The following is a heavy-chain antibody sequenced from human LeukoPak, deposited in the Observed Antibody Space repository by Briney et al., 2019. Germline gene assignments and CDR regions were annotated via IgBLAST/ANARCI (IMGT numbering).Heavy chain of an antibody. D-gene: IGHD6-13*01. CDR1: GSSFRTYG. J-gene: IGHJ4*02. CDR2: MWFDGSNK. V-gene: IGHV3-33*01. Sequence: GGSLRLSCAASGSSFRTYGMHWVRQAPGKGLEWVAVMWFDGSNKNYVDSVKGRFTISRDISKNTVFLQMNSLRVEDTAVYYCARRPGIAAAGIDYWGQGTLVTVSS. CDR3: ARRPGIAAAGIDY.